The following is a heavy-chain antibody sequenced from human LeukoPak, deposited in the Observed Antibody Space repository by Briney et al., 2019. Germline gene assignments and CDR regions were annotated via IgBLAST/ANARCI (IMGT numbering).Heavy chain of an antibody. CDR1: GFTFDDYA. CDR2: ISWNSGSI. CDR3: ARAARTKWELLPPLLDY. Sequence: PGGSLRLSCAASGFTFDDYAMHWVRQAPGKGLEWVSGISWNSGSIGYADSVKGRFTISRDNAKNSLYLQMNSLRAEDTAVYYCARAARTKWELLPPLLDYWGQGTLVTVSS. V-gene: IGHV3-9*01. J-gene: IGHJ4*02. D-gene: IGHD1-26*01.